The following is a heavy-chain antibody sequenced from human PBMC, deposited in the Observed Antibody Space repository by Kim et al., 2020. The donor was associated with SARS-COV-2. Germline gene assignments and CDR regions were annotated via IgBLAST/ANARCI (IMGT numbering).Heavy chain of an antibody. V-gene: IGHV3-30*04. D-gene: IGHD6-13*01. CDR2: ISYDGSNK. Sequence: LSLTCAASGFTFSSYAMHWVRQAPGKGLEWVAVISYDGSNKYYADSVKGRFTISRDNSKNTLYLQMNSLRAEDTAVYYCARDLDSSSPPGMGGQHWG. CDR1: GFTFSSYA. J-gene: IGHJ1*01. CDR3: ARDLDSSSPPGMGGQH.